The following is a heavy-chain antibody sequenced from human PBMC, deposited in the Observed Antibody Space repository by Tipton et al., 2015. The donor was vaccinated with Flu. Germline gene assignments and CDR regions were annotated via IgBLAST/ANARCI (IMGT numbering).Heavy chain of an antibody. J-gene: IGHJ6*02. V-gene: IGHV3-21*01. CDR2: VSSDSSYI. D-gene: IGHD6-13*01. CDR1: GFTFSTYS. Sequence: QLVQSGGGLVKPGGSLRLPCAASGFTFSTYSMSWVRQAPGKGLEWVSSVSSDSSYIYYADSVKGRFTISRDNAKNSLYLQMNSLRAEDTAIYYCARSVAGHNNNGMDVWGQGTTVTVPS. CDR3: ARSVAGHNNNGMDV.